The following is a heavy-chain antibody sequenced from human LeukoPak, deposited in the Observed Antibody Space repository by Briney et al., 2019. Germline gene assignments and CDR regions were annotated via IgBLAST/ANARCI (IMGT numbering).Heavy chain of an antibody. CDR2: IGTAGDP. V-gene: IGHV3-13*05. CDR1: GFTFSSYD. J-gene: IGHJ4*02. Sequence: GGSLRLSCAASGFTFSSYDMHWVRQATGKGLEWVSAIGTAGDPYYPGSVKGRFTISRANAKNSLYLQMNSLRAGDTAVYYCARGEYYGSGNYYLFDYGGQGTLVTVSS. CDR3: ARGEYYGSGNYYLFDY. D-gene: IGHD3-10*01.